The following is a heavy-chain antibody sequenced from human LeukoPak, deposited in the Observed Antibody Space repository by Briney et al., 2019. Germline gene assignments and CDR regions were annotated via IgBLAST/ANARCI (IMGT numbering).Heavy chain of an antibody. CDR3: ARHRDMTTVTRTTDAFDI. J-gene: IGHJ3*02. CDR1: GGSIYSYY. D-gene: IGHD4-17*01. V-gene: IGHV4-59*08. CDR2: IYFNGST. Sequence: SSETLSLTCTVSGGSIYSYYWSWIRQPPGKGLEWIGYIYFNGSTNYNPSLKSRVTISVDTSKNHFSLRLSSVTAADTAVYYCARHRDMTTVTRTTDAFDIWGQGTMVTVSS.